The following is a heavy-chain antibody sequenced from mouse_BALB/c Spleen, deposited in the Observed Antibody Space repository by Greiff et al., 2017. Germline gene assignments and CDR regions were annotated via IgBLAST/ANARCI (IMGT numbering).Heavy chain of an antibody. D-gene: IGHD2-4*01. CDR2: ISNGGGST. J-gene: IGHJ1*01. V-gene: IGHV5-12-2*01. CDR3: ARYDYDGYFDV. Sequence: EVQRVESGGGLVQPGGSLKLSCAASGFTFSSYTMSWVRQTPEKRLEWVAYISNGGGSTYYPDTVKGRFTISRDNAKNTLYLQMSSLKSEDTAMYYCARYDYDGYFDVWGAGTTVTVSS. CDR1: GFTFSSYT.